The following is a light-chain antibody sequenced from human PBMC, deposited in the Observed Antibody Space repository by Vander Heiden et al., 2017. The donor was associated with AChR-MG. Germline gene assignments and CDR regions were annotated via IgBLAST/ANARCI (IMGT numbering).Light chain of an antibody. CDR3: QKYNIAPFT. J-gene: IGKJ3*01. CDR2: AAS. V-gene: IGKV1-27*01. Sequence: DSQLTQSPSTMSASVGDRVTITCRASQSISNYLAWYRQKPGKVPRLLIYAASNWQSGIPSRFSGSGSRTDFTLTISSLQPEDVATYYCQKYNIAPFTFGPGTKVDIK. CDR1: QSISNY.